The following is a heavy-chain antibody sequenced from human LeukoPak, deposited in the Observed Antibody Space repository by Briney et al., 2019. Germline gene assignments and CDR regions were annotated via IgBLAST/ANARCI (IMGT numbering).Heavy chain of an antibody. J-gene: IGHJ4*02. Sequence: GGSLRLSCAASGFTLSSYEMNWVRHAPRRGLEWVSYIISSGRTKYYTDSVKGRFTISRDNAKNSLYLQMNSLRAEDTAVYYCARDFPARYDILTGSFWGQGTLVTVSS. CDR2: IISSGRTK. V-gene: IGHV3-48*03. D-gene: IGHD3-9*01. CDR1: GFTLSSYE. CDR3: ARDFPARYDILTGSF.